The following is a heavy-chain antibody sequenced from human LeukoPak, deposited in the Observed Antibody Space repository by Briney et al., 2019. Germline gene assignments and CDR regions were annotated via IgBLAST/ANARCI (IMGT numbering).Heavy chain of an antibody. V-gene: IGHV3-23*01. CDR1: GFTFSNAW. J-gene: IGHJ5*02. CDR2: ISNSGDNT. Sequence: GGSLRLSCAASGFTFSNAWMSWVRQAPGKGLEWVSAISNSGDNTYYADSVKGRFTISRDNSKNALYLQMNSLRAEDTALYYCAKDAQGGGFDPWGQGTLVTVSS. CDR3: AKDAQGGGFDP.